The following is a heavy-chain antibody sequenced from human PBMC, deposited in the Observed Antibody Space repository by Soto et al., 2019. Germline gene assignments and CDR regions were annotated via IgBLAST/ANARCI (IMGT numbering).Heavy chain of an antibody. CDR3: ARAIPEGYCSGGSCYDWFDP. CDR2: INPNSGGT. Sequence: QVQLVQSGAEVKKPGASVKVSCKASGYTFTGYYMHWVRQAPGQGLEWMGWINPNSGGTNYAQKVQGRVTIHRDTSISTAYLELSRLRSDDTAVYYCARAIPEGYCSGGSCYDWFDPWGQGTLVTVSS. CDR1: GYTFTGYY. V-gene: IGHV1-2*02. D-gene: IGHD2-15*01. J-gene: IGHJ5*02.